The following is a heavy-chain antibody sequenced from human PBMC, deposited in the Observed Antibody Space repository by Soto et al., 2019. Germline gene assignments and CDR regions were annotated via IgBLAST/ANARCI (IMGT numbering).Heavy chain of an antibody. CDR2: IIPIFGTA. CDR1: GGTFSSYA. CDR3: ARVSYGSGRQYYYYGMDV. Sequence: QVQLVQSGAEVKKPGSSVKVSCKASGGTFSSYAISWVRQAPGQGLEWMGGIIPIFGTANYAQKFQGRVTITADESTSPAYMELSSLRSEDTAVYYCARVSYGSGRQYYYYGMDVWGQGTTVTVSS. D-gene: IGHD3-10*01. V-gene: IGHV1-69*12. J-gene: IGHJ6*02.